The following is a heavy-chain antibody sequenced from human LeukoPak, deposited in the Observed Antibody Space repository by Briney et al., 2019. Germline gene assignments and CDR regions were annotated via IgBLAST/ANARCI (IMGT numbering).Heavy chain of an antibody. J-gene: IGHJ4*02. D-gene: IGHD1-26*01. V-gene: IGHV3-48*03. CDR2: ISGSGSTI. CDR1: GFTFSSYE. CDR3: TTDEVGATTEFDS. Sequence: GGSLRLSCAASGFTFSSYEMNWVRQAPGKGLEWISYISGSGSTIYYADSVKGRFSISRDNAINALYLQMNSLRAEDTAVYYCTTDEVGATTEFDSWGQGTLVTVSS.